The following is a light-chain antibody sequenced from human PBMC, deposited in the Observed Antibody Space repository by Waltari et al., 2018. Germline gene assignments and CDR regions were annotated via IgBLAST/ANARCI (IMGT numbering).Light chain of an antibody. CDR3: MQGTHWPWT. Sequence: VVMAQVPLSLAVNLGEPGPLPWRFSQSLVSSDGNTYFNWFQQRPGQSPRRLVYKVSNRDSGVPDRFSGSGSGTDFTLRISRVEAEDVGVYYCMQGTHWPWTFGQGTKVEIK. CDR2: KVS. J-gene: IGKJ1*01. CDR1: QSLVSSDGNTY. V-gene: IGKV2-30*01.